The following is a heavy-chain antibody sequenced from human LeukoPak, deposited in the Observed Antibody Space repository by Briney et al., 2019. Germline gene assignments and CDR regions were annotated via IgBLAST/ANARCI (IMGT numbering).Heavy chain of an antibody. V-gene: IGHV4-59*08. CDR2: IYYSGST. CDR1: GGSISSYY. D-gene: IGHD3-16*01. Sequence: SETLSLTCTVSGGSISSYYWSWIRQPPRKGPEWIGYIYYSGSTNCNPSLKSRVTISVDTSRNQFSLRLSSVTAADTAVYSCARRSKSGYYFDSWGQGTLVTVSS. CDR3: ARRSKSGYYFDS. J-gene: IGHJ4*02.